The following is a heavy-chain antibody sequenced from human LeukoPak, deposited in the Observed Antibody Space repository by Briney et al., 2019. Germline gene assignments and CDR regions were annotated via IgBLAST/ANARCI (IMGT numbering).Heavy chain of an antibody. CDR1: GFTFSSYG. CDR3: AKGHYYDSSGCYWRDY. Sequence: GGSLRLSCAASGFTFSSYGMHWVRQAPGKGLEWVAVISYDGSNKYYADSVKGRFTISRDNSKNTLYLQMNSLRAEDTAVYYCAKGHYYDSSGCYWRDYWGQGTLVTVSS. D-gene: IGHD3-22*01. V-gene: IGHV3-30*18. J-gene: IGHJ4*02. CDR2: ISYDGSNK.